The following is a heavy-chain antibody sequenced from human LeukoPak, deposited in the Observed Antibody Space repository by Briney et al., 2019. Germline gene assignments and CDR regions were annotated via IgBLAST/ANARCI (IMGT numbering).Heavy chain of an antibody. CDR3: ARRVVVYYDSSGYPD. V-gene: IGHV4-34*01. J-gene: IGHJ4*02. CDR2: INHSGST. D-gene: IGHD3-22*01. CDR1: GGSLSGYY. Sequence: SETLSLTCAVYGGSLSGYYWSWIRQPPGKGLEWIGEINHSGSTNYNPSLKSRVTISVDKSKNQFSLKLSSVTAADTAVYYCARRVVVYYDSSGYPDWGQGTLVTVSS.